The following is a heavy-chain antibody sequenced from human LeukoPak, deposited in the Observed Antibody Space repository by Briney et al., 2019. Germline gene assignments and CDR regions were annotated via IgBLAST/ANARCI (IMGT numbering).Heavy chain of an antibody. CDR3: ARDRGADSTGMDV. CDR2: ISTYNGNT. V-gene: IGHV1-18*01. Sequence: ASVKVSCKASDYTFTSYGFSWVRQPPGQGLEWMGWISTYNGNTNYAQKFQGRVTMTTDTSTSTAYMELRSLRSDDTAVYYCARDRGADSTGMDVWGQGTTVTVSS. J-gene: IGHJ6*02. CDR1: DYTFTSYG. D-gene: IGHD2/OR15-2a*01.